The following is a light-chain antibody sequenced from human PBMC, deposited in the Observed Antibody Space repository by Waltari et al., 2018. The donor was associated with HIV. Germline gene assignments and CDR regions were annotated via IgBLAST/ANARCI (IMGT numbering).Light chain of an antibody. CDR1: SSNIGAGYD. CDR3: QSYDSSLGGWV. Sequence: QSVLTQPPSVSGAPGQRVTISCTGSSSNIGAGYDVHWYQQLPATAPKLLVYGHSNRPSGVPERFSGAKSRTSAALAITGLQAEDEADYYCQSYDSSLGGWVFGGGTKLTVL. J-gene: IGLJ3*02. CDR2: GHS. V-gene: IGLV1-40*01.